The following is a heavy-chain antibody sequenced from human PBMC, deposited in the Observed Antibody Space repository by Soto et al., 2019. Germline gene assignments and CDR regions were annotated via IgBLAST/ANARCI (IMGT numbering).Heavy chain of an antibody. D-gene: IGHD3-3*01. CDR1: GYTFTNYG. J-gene: IGHJ6*03. V-gene: IGHV1-18*01. CDR3: ARVSHYDFWSGYRDYYMDV. Sequence: ASVKVSCKASGYTFTNYGISWVRQAPGQGLEWMGWISAYNGNTNYAQKLQGRVTMTTDTSTSTAYMELRSLRSDDTAVYYCARVSHYDFWSGYRDYYMDVWGKGTTVTVSS. CDR2: ISAYNGNT.